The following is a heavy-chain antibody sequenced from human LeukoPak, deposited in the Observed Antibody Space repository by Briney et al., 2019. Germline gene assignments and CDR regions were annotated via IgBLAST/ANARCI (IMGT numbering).Heavy chain of an antibody. J-gene: IGHJ4*02. CDR3: ARDRMGTVGGIDY. Sequence: GGSLRLSCTASGFTFSTYCMTWVRQAPGKGLEWVADIDQDGSEEYYVDSVKGRFTISRDSAKNSLYLQMNSLRVEDTAVYYCARDRMGTVGGIDYWGQGALVTVSS. D-gene: IGHD3-16*01. CDR1: GFTFSTYC. V-gene: IGHV3-7*04. CDR2: IDQDGSEE.